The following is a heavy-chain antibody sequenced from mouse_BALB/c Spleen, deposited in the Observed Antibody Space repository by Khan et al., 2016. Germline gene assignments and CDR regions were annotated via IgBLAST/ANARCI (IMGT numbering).Heavy chain of an antibody. J-gene: IGHJ2*01. D-gene: IGHD3-2*02. CDR1: GFTFSNYW. CDR3: TRGFGYFDY. Sequence: EVQLQESGGGLVQPGGSMKLSCVASGFTFSNYWMNWVRQSPEKGLEWVAEIRLKSNNYASHYAESVKGRFTISRDDPKSSVYLQLNNLRPEDTGIYYCTRGFGYFDYWGQGTTLTVSS. CDR2: IRLKSNNYAS. V-gene: IGHV6-6*02.